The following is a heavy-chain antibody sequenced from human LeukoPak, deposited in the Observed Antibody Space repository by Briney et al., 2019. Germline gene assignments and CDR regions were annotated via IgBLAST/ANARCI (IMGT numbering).Heavy chain of an antibody. V-gene: IGHV4-39*07. CDR2: INFLGRA. Sequence: SETLSLTCTVSGGSFSSDFWSWIRQSPGKGLELLGTINFLGRAFYTPSLKSRVTISVDTSKNQFSLKLTSVTAADTAVYYCARDSEAWRLRVNFQHWGQGTLVTVSS. CDR3: ARDSEAWRLRVNFQH. CDR1: GGSFSSDF. D-gene: IGHD2-15*01. J-gene: IGHJ1*01.